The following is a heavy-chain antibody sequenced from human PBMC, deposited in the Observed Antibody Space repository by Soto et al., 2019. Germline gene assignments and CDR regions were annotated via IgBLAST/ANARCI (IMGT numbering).Heavy chain of an antibody. CDR3: AKFHCSSTSCYYFDY. J-gene: IGHJ4*02. V-gene: IGHV3-23*01. Sequence: GGSLRLSCAASEFTFSSYAMSWVRQAPGKGLEWVSAISGSGGSTYYADSVKGRFTISRDNSKNTLYLQMNSLRAEDTAVYYCAKFHCSSTSCYYFDYWGQGTLVTVSS. D-gene: IGHD2-2*01. CDR1: EFTFSSYA. CDR2: ISGSGGST.